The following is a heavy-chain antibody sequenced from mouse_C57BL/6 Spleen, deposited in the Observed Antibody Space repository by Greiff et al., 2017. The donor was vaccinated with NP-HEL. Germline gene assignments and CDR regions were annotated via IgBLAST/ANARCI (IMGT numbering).Heavy chain of an antibody. Sequence: EVQLQQSGPELVKPGASVKISCKASGYTFTDYYMNWVKQSHGKSLEWIGDINPNNGGTSYNQKFKGKATLTVDKSSSTAYMELRSLTSEDSAVYYCEGSSPYYYAMDYWGQGTSVTVSS. D-gene: IGHD1-1*01. CDR3: EGSSPYYYAMDY. CDR2: INPNNGGT. J-gene: IGHJ4*01. V-gene: IGHV1-26*01. CDR1: GYTFTDYY.